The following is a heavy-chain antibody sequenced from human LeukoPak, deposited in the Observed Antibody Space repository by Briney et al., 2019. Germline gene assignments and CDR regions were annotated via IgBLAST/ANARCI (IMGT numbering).Heavy chain of an antibody. CDR2: ISGGGDA. V-gene: IGHV3-23*01. CDR1: GFPFNRFA. J-gene: IGHJ4*02. CDR3: AKEGVTGADS. Sequence: GGSLRLSCTASGFPFNRFAMSWVRQAPGQGLAWVSAISGGGDAHYADSVKGRFTISRDNSKNTLFLHMNNLTADDTALYFCAKEGVTGADSWGQGTLVSVSS.